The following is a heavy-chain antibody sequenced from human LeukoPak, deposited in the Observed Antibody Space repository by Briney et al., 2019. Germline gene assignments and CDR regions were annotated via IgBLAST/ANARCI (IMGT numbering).Heavy chain of an antibody. CDR3: ASGVLMVYAIRYFQH. CDR1: GGTFSSYA. Sequence: GASVNVSCKASGGTFSSYAISWVRQAPGQGLEWMGGIIPIFGTANYAQKFQGRVTITTDESTSTAYMELSSLRSEDTAVYYCASGVLMVYAIRYFQHWGQGTLVTVSS. V-gene: IGHV1-69*05. J-gene: IGHJ1*01. CDR2: IIPIFGTA. D-gene: IGHD2-8*01.